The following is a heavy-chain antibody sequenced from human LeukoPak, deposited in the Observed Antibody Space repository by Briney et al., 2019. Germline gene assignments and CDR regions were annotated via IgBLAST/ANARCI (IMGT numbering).Heavy chain of an antibody. CDR3: ARGRGVDY. CDR1: GFTFTTYW. CDR2: IKQDGSEK. V-gene: IGHV3-7*01. Sequence: GGSLRLSCAASGFTFTTYWKTWVRQAPGKGLEWVANIKQDGSEKYYVDSVKGRFTISRDNAESSLYLQMSSLRAEDTAVYYCARGRGVDYWGQGTLVTVSS. D-gene: IGHD3-10*01. J-gene: IGHJ4*02.